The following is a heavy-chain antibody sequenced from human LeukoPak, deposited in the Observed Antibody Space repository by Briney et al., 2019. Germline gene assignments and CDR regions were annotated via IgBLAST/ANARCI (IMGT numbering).Heavy chain of an antibody. J-gene: IGHJ5*02. D-gene: IGHD2/OR15-2a*01. Sequence: SETLSLTCTVSGGSISSSSFYWAWIRQPPGKGLEWIGSIYYSGTTYYNPSVKSRVTMSVDTSKKQFSLQLSSVTAADTAVYYCARAFTFPNWFDPWSQGTLVTVSS. V-gene: IGHV4-39*01. CDR1: GGSISSSSFY. CDR2: IYYSGTT. CDR3: ARAFTFPNWFDP.